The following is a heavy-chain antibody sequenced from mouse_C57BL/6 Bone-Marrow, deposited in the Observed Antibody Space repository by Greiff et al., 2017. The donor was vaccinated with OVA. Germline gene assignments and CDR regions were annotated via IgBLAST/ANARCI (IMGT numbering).Heavy chain of an antibody. V-gene: IGHV5-9*01. D-gene: IGHD2-3*01. Sequence: DVKLVESGGGLVKPGGSLKLSCAASGFTFSSYTMSWVRQTPEKRLEWVATISGGGGNTYYPDSVKGRFTISRDNAKNTLYLQMSSLRSEDTALYYCARYYDGYYDFDYWGQGTTLTVSS. J-gene: IGHJ2*01. CDR3: ARYYDGYYDFDY. CDR1: GFTFSSYT. CDR2: ISGGGGNT.